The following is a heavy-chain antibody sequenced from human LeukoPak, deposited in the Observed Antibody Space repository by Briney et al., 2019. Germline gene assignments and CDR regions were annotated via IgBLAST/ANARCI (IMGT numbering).Heavy chain of an antibody. Sequence: GGSLRLSCAASGFTFSSYSMNWVRQAPGKGLEWVSSISSSSSYIYYADSVKGRFTISRDNAKNSLYLQMNSLRAEDTAVYYCARDVCTNSVCRKFDYWGQGTLVTVSS. V-gene: IGHV3-21*01. CDR2: ISSSSSYI. D-gene: IGHD2-8*01. CDR1: GFTFSSYS. CDR3: ARDVCTNSVCRKFDY. J-gene: IGHJ4*02.